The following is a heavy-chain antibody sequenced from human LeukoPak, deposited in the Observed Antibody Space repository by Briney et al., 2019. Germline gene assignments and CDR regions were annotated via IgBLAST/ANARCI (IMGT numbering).Heavy chain of an antibody. V-gene: IGHV4-61*02. CDR2: IYTSGST. J-gene: IGHJ4*02. D-gene: IGHD3-16*01. Sequence: SETLSLTCTVSGGSISSGSYYWGWIRQPAGKGLEWIVRIYTSGSTNYNPSLKSRVTISVDTSKNQFSLKLSSVTAADTAVYYCARGLGGETIDYWGQGTLVTVSS. CDR1: GGSISSGSYY. CDR3: ARGLGGETIDY.